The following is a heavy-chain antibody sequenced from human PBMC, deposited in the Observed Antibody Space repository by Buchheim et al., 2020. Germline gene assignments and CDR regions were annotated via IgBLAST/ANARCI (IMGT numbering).Heavy chain of an antibody. Sequence: QVQLVQSGAEVKKPGASVKVSCRTSGYTFSSYDINWVRQATGQGLEWMGWMNPNNGYADYAKKCRGRVTMTRNTTISTAYMELSSLTSEDTAVYYCARGEGCSGGSCYTVPHWGQGTL. CDR1: GYTFSSYD. CDR2: MNPNNGYA. J-gene: IGHJ1*01. CDR3: ARGEGCSGGSCYTVPH. D-gene: IGHD2-15*01. V-gene: IGHV1-8*01.